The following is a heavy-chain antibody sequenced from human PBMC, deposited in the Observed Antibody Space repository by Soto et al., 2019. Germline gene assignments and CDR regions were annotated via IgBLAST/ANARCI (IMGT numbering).Heavy chain of an antibody. CDR2: ISGSGGST. CDR3: AKVYDSSGYCHFDY. J-gene: IGHJ4*02. Sequence: GGSLRLSCASSGFTFSSYAMSWVRQAPGKGLEWVSAISGSGGSTYYADSVEGRFTISRDKSKNTLYLQMNSLRAEDTAVYYCAKVYDSSGYCHFDYWGQGTLVTVSS. D-gene: IGHD3-22*01. CDR1: GFTFSSYA. V-gene: IGHV3-23*01.